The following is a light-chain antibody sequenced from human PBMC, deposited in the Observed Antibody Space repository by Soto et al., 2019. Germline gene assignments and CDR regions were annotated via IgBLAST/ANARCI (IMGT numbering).Light chain of an antibody. CDR2: GAS. J-gene: IGKJ1*01. CDR1: QSVGSS. V-gene: IGKV3-15*01. Sequence: EIVLTQSPATLSLSPGERATLFCRASQSVGSSLAWYQQKLGQAPRLLIYGASTRATGISARISGSGSGTEFTLTISSLQSEDFAIYYCQQYNNWPRTFGQGTKVDIK. CDR3: QQYNNWPRT.